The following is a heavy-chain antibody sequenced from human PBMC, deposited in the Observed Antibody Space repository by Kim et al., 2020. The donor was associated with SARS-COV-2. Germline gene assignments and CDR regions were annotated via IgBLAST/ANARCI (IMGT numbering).Heavy chain of an antibody. J-gene: IGHJ4*02. D-gene: IGHD3-10*01. V-gene: IGHV4-34*01. CDR3: AREYYYGSGSYEHHLDY. CDR2: INHSGST. Sequence: SETLSLTCAVYGGSFSGYYWSWIRQPPGKGLEWIGEINHSGSTNYNPSLKSRVTISVDTSKNQFSLKLSSVTAADTAVYYCAREYYYGSGSYEHHLDYWGQGTRVTVSS. CDR1: GGSFSGYY.